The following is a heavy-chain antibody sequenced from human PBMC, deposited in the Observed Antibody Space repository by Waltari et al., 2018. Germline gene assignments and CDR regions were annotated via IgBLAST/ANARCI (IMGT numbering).Heavy chain of an antibody. J-gene: IGHJ4*02. D-gene: IGHD3-3*01. V-gene: IGHV4-38-2*02. Sequence: QLQLQESGPGLVKPSETLSLTCAVSGYSISSGYYWGWIRQPPGKGLEWIGSIYHSGSTYYNPSLKSRVTRSVDTSKNQFSLKLGSVTAADTAVYYCARDAFRFLDFWGQGTLVTVSS. CDR3: ARDAFRFLDF. CDR1: GYSISSGYY. CDR2: IYHSGST.